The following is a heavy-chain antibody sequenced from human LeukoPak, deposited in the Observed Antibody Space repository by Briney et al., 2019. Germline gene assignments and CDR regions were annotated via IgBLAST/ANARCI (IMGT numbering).Heavy chain of an antibody. CDR3: ARGGSTMVRGFLGAFDI. CDR1: GFTFTNYW. J-gene: IGHJ3*02. D-gene: IGHD3-10*01. CDR2: IQQDGSEK. V-gene: IGHV3-7*01. Sequence: GGSLRLSCSASGFTFTNYWMSWVRQAPGKGLEWVANIQQDGSEKYYVDSVKGRFTISRDNAKNSLYLQMNSLRAEDTAVYYCARGGSTMVRGFLGAFDIWGQGTMVTVSS.